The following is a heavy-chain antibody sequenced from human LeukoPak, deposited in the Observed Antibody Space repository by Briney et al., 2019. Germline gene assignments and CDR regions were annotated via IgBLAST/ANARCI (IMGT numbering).Heavy chain of an antibody. CDR3: AREGDYVGYFDY. CDR1: GFTFSTYA. V-gene: IGHV3-30-3*01. CDR2: ISYDGSNK. J-gene: IGHJ4*02. Sequence: GGSLRLSCAASGFTFSTYAMHWVRQAPGKGLEWVAVISYDGSNKYYADSVKGRFTISRDNSKNTLYLQMNSLTTEDSAVYYCAREGDYVGYFDYWGQGTLVTVSS. D-gene: IGHD4-17*01.